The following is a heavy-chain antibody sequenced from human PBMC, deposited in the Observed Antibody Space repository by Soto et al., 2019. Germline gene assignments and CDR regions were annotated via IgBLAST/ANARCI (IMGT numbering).Heavy chain of an antibody. Sequence: GGSLRLSCAASGFTISNYGMSWVRQAPGKAPEWVPTSSSSGDFTYYADSVRGRFTVSRDNSRDTLSLQMDSLRAEDTALYYCARDLYGSSDYWGQGTQVTVSS. D-gene: IGHD6-6*01. CDR2: SSSSGDFT. CDR1: GFTISNYG. V-gene: IGHV3-23*01. J-gene: IGHJ4*02. CDR3: ARDLYGSSDY.